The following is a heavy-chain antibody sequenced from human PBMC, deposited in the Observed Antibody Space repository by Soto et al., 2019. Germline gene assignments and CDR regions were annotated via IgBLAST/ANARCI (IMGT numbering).Heavy chain of an antibody. V-gene: IGHV1-69*15. CDR3: ARAKEYYNGYEPPYHFDY. Sequence: QVQLVHSGAEVKKPGSSVSVSCKTSGGTFRTYAINWVRQAPGQGLEWMGSIFPLLGNVKYAQRFQGRVKITADESTSTAHMELSSLRSEDTAVFYCARAKEYYNGYEPPYHFDYWGQGTLVTVSS. CDR2: IFPLLGNV. CDR1: GGTFRTYA. D-gene: IGHD5-12*01. J-gene: IGHJ4*02.